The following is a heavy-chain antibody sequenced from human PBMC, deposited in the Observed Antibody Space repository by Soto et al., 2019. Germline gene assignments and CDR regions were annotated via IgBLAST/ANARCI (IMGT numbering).Heavy chain of an antibody. J-gene: IGHJ6*02. Sequence: GASVEVSCKASGYTFTDYYIYWLRQAPGHGLEWMGWINPNSGATNYAHNFQGRVTMTRDTSIRAAYMELSRLSSDDTAVYYCAKDQGGYMVSGMDVWGQGTTVTVSS. CDR1: GYTFTDYY. CDR2: INPNSGAT. CDR3: AKDQGGYMVSGMDV. V-gene: IGHV1-2*02. D-gene: IGHD2-2*02.